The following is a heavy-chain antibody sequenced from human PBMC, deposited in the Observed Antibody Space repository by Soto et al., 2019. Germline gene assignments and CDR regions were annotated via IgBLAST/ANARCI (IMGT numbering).Heavy chain of an antibody. CDR2: IDTDGSRK. V-gene: IGHV3-7*03. CDR1: GFNFNTYW. Sequence: EVQLVESGGGLVQPGGSLRPSCAASGFNFNTYWMYWVRQAPGKGLEWVANIDTDGSRKNYVDSVKGRFIISRDNAKNSLLLQMNSLRADDTAVYYCGRVPLDGNYANGVDVWGQGTTVTVSS. CDR3: GRVPLDGNYANGVDV. J-gene: IGHJ6*02. D-gene: IGHD4-17*01.